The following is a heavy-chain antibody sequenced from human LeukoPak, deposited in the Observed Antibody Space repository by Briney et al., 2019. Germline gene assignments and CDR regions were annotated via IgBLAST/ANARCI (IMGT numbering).Heavy chain of an antibody. J-gene: IGHJ1*01. CDR2: IYYSGRT. CDR1: IGSNTSTLYY. D-gene: IGHD2-2*01. Sequence: SQTLSLICTFSIGSNTSTLYYWGRFRQSSEKGREWLGRIYYSGRTYYNTSLKSRVHISVDTSKNPFSLRLTSVTAADTAVYFCAGQPENTRGFYWGQGTLVTVSS. V-gene: IGHV4-39*01. CDR3: AGQPENTRGFY.